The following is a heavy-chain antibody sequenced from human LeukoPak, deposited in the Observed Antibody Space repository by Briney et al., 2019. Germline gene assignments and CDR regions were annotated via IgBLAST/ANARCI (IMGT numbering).Heavy chain of an antibody. V-gene: IGHV1-69*13. CDR1: GGTFSSYA. CDR2: IVPIFGTA. CDR3: AREGRRDGYNLPFDY. D-gene: IGHD5-24*01. J-gene: IGHJ4*02. Sequence: SVKVSCKASGGTFSSYAVSWVRQAPGQGLEWMGGIVPIFGTANYAQKSQGRVTITADESTSTAYMELSRLRSEDTAVYYCAREGRRDGYNLPFDYWGQGTLVTVSS.